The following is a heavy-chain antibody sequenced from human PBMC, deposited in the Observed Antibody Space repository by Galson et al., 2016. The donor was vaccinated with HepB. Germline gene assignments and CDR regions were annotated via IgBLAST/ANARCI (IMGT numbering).Heavy chain of an antibody. V-gene: IGHV3-48*02. CDR3: ATQYCGGGSFYSAAPGYWYFDL. J-gene: IGHJ2*01. CDR1: GFTFSTYT. Sequence: SLRLSCAASGFTFSTYTMNWVRQAPGKGLEWVSYISSSSSTIFYADSVKGRFTISRDNANNSLYLQMNSLRDGDTAVYYCATQYCGGGSFYSAAPGYWYFDLWGRGTLVTVSS. D-gene: IGHD2-15*01. CDR2: ISSSSSTI.